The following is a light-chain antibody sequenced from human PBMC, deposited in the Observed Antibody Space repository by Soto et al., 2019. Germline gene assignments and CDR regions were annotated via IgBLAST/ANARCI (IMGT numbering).Light chain of an antibody. CDR1: QSVSSSY. CDR3: QEYGSSRT. Sequence: EIVLTQSPGTLSLSPGKRATLSCRASQSVSSSYLAWYQQKHGQAPRLLIYVASSRATGIPDRFSGSGSGTDFTLTISRLEPEDFAVYYCQEYGSSRTFGQGTKVDIK. V-gene: IGKV3-20*01. J-gene: IGKJ1*01. CDR2: VAS.